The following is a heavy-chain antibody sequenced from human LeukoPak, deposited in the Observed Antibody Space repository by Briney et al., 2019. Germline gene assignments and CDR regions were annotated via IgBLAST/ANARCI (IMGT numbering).Heavy chain of an antibody. D-gene: IGHD2-2*01. CDR1: GASINSFY. V-gene: IGHV4-4*07. CDR3: ARSDSSSAHTAFDY. Sequence: SETLSLTCSVAGASINSFYWSWVRHPAGEGLEWIGRIYSSGSTNYNPALKGRVTMSVDTSKDQFSLKLSSVTAADTAVYYCARSDSSSAHTAFDYWGQGTLVTVSS. CDR2: IYSSGST. J-gene: IGHJ4*02.